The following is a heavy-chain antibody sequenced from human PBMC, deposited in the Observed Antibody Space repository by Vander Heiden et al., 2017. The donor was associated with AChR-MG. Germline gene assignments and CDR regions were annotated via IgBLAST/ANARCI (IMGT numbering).Heavy chain of an antibody. D-gene: IGHD6-13*01. CDR2: IYYSGST. CDR3: ARHRLILSWGATIAAAGTSGGAFDY. CDR1: GGSISSSSYY. J-gene: IGHJ4*02. V-gene: IGHV4-39*01. Sequence: QLHLQESGPGLVKPSETLSLTCTVSGGSISSSSYYWGWIRQPPGKGLEWVGSIYYSGSTYYNTSLKSRVTISVDTSKNQFSLKLSSVTAADTAVYYCARHRLILSWGATIAAAGTSGGAFDYWGQGTLVTVSS.